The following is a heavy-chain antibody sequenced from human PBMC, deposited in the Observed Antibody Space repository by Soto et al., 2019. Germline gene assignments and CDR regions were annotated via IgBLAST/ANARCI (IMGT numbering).Heavy chain of an antibody. D-gene: IGHD3-3*01. J-gene: IGHJ4*02. CDR3: ATRVAYYFDY. Sequence: GGSLRLSCAAYGFTFSSYAMSWVRQAPGKGLEWVSAISGSGVRTYYADSVKGRFTISRENSKNTMYLQMNSRRAEDRAVYYCATRVAYYFDYWGQGTLVTVSS. CDR1: GFTFSSYA. V-gene: IGHV3-23*01. CDR2: ISGSGVRT.